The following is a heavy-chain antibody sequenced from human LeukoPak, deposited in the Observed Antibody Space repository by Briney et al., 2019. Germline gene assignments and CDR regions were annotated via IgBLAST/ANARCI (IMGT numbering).Heavy chain of an antibody. CDR1: GYTFTRYD. CDR2: VNPNSGNT. CDR3: ARVDGSADY. Sequence: GASVKVSCKXSGYTFTRYDINWVRQATGQGLEWMGWVNPNSGNTGYARKFQGRVTISRDTSISTAYMELSSLRSEDTAVYYCARVDGSADYWGQGTLVTVSS. J-gene: IGHJ4*02. D-gene: IGHD1-26*01. V-gene: IGHV1-8*03.